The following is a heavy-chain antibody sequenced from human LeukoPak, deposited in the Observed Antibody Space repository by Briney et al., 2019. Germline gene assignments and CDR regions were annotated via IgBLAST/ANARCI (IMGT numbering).Heavy chain of an antibody. J-gene: IGHJ4*02. D-gene: IGHD5-18*01. CDR2: ISGSGGST. V-gene: IGHV3-23*01. Sequence: QPGGSLRLSCAASGFTFSSYAMSWVRQAPGKGLEWVSAISGSGGSTYYADSVKGRFTISRDNSKNTLYLQMNSLRAEDTAVYYCAKVGRGYSYGYRDYWGQGTLVTASS. CDR1: GFTFSSYA. CDR3: AKVGRGYSYGYRDY.